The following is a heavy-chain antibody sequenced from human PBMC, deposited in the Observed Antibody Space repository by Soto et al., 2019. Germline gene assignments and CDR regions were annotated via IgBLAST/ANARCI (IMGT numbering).Heavy chain of an antibody. D-gene: IGHD6-19*01. Sequence: VASVKVSCKASGGTFSSYAISWVRQAPGQGLEWMGGIIPIFGTANYAQKFQGRVTITADESTSTAYMELSSLRSEDTAVYYCARGQWLVNKNYYGMDVWGQGTTVTVSS. J-gene: IGHJ6*02. CDR3: ARGQWLVNKNYYGMDV. CDR1: GGTFSSYA. V-gene: IGHV1-69*13. CDR2: IIPIFGTA.